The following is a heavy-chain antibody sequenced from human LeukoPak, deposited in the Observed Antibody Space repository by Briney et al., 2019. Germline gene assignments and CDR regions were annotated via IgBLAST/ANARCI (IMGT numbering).Heavy chain of an antibody. CDR3: AKGRLVVVAADAFDI. CDR2: ISSSSSYI. D-gene: IGHD2-15*01. J-gene: IGHJ3*02. CDR1: GFTFSSYS. Sequence: GGSLRLSCAASGFTFSSYSMNWVRQAPGKGLEWVSSISSSSSYIYYADSVKGRFTISRDNAKNSLYLQMNSLRAEDTALYYCAKGRLVVVAADAFDIWGQGTMVTVSS. V-gene: IGHV3-21*04.